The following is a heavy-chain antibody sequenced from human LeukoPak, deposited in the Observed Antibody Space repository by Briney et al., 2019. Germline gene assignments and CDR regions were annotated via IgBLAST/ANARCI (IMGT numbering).Heavy chain of an antibody. CDR2: ISAYNGNT. CDR3: ARDPPSPGSRDGYKPWGGYYYMDV. D-gene: IGHD5-24*01. J-gene: IGHJ6*03. CDR1: GYTFTSYG. V-gene: IGHV1-18*01. Sequence: ASVKVTCKASGYTFTSYGISWVRQAPGQGLEWMGWISAYNGNTSYAQKFQGRVTMTRDMSTSTVYMELSSLRSEDTAVYYCARDPPSPGSRDGYKPWGGYYYMDVWGKGTTVTVSS.